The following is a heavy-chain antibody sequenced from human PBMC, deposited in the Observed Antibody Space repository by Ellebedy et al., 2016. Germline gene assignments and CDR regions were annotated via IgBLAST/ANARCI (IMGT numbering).Heavy chain of an antibody. J-gene: IGHJ4*02. CDR3: AKDLGYDFWSGYFKSGLFDY. CDR1: GYTFTVNH. V-gene: IGHV1-46*01. Sequence: ASVKVSXXASGYTFTVNHLHWVRQAPGQGLEWMGVIQPSGGETTYARGFQGRVTMTRDTSTSTVHMELSSLRSEDTAVYYCAKDLGYDFWSGYFKSGLFDYWGQGTLVTVSS. CDR2: IQPSGGET. D-gene: IGHD3-3*01.